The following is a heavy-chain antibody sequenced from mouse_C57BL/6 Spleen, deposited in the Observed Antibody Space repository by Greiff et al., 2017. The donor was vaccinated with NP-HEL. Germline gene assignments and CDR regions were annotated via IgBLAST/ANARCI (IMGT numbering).Heavy chain of an antibody. D-gene: IGHD1-1*01. CDR1: GYTFTDYN. CDR2: INPNNGGN. V-gene: IGHV1-18*01. CDR3: AGTTVGDYYYFDY. Sequence: EVQLQQSGPELVKPGASVKIPCKASGYTFTDYNMDWVKQSHGKSLEWIGDINPNNGGNIYNQKFKGKATLTVDKSSSTAYIELRSMTAESTAVYYCAGTTVGDYYYFDYWGQGTTLTVSS. J-gene: IGHJ2*01.